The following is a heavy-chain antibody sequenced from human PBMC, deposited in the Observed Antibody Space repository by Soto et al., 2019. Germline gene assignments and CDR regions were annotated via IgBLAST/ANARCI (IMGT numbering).Heavy chain of an antibody. CDR3: AETVVFYSYYERDV. Sequence: QVQLVESGGGVVQPGRSLRLSCAASGFTFSSYGMHWVRQAPGKGLEWVAVISYDGSNKYYADSVKGRFTISRDNSKNPLCRQMNSLRVEDTAVYYCAETVVFYSYYERDVWGQVTTVTVSS. D-gene: IGHD3-10*01. V-gene: IGHV3-30*18. CDR2: ISYDGSNK. J-gene: IGHJ6*02. CDR1: GFTFSSYG.